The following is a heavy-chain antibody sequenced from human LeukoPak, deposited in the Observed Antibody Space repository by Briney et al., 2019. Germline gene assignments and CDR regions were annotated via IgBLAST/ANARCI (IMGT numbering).Heavy chain of an antibody. V-gene: IGHV1-69*05. J-gene: IGHJ4*02. CDR2: IIAIFGTA. CDR3: ARERNGGFDY. D-gene: IGHD3-10*01. Sequence: SVKVSCKASVATFCSYTVSWVRQALGQRLEWMGGIIAIFGTANYAQKFQGRVTITTDESTSTAYMELSSLRSEDTAVYYCARERNGGFDYWGQGTLVTVSS. CDR1: VATFCSYT.